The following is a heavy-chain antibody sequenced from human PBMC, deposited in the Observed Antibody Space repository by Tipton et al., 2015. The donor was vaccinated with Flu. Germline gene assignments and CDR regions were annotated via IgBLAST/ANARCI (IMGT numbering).Heavy chain of an antibody. J-gene: IGHJ5*02. CDR1: GGSISRDY. V-gene: IGHV4-4*07. CDR2: IYTSGST. D-gene: IGHD5-18*01. Sequence: TLSLTCTVSGGSISRDYWSWIRQPAGKGLEWIGRIYTSGSTNYNPSLKSRVTMSVDTSKNQFSLKLSSVTAADTAVYYCARGPWIQLGPNWFDPWGQGTLVTVSS. CDR3: ARGPWIQLGPNWFDP.